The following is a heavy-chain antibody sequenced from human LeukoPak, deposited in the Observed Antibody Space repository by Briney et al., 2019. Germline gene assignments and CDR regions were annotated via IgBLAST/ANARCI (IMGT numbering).Heavy chain of an antibody. Sequence: SGGSLRLSCAASGFTVSSNYMSWVRQAPGKGLEWVSVIYSGGSTYYADSVKGRFTISRDNSKNTLYLQMNSLRAEDTAVYYCARGIRSSLSTFFYWGQGTLVTASS. D-gene: IGHD6-6*01. J-gene: IGHJ4*02. CDR3: ARGIRSSLSTFFY. V-gene: IGHV3-53*01. CDR1: GFTVSSNY. CDR2: IYSGGST.